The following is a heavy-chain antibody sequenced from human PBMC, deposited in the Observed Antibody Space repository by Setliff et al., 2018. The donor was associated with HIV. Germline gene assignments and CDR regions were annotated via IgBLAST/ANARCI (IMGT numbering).Heavy chain of an antibody. Sequence: SETLSLTCTVSGGSIRSSSYFWGWIRQPPGKGLEWIGSIHYSGSTYYNPSLKSRVTISVDTSKNPFSLKLSSVTAADTAVYYCARERIAVAGPGVAFDIWGQGTMVTVSS. CDR3: ARERIAVAGPGVAFDI. J-gene: IGHJ3*02. CDR1: GGSIRSSSYF. D-gene: IGHD6-19*01. CDR2: IHYSGST. V-gene: IGHV4-39*07.